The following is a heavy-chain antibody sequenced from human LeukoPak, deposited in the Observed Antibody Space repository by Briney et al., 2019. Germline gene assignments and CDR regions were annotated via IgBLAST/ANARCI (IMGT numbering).Heavy chain of an antibody. Sequence: GGSLRLSCAASGFTFSSYSMNWVRQAPGKGLEWVSSISSSSYIYYADSVKGRFTISRDNAKNSLYLQMNSLRAEDTAVYYCARDLVGPPGRNAFDIWGQGTMVTVSS. J-gene: IGHJ3*02. V-gene: IGHV3-21*01. D-gene: IGHD2-2*01. CDR2: ISSSSYI. CDR3: ARDLVGPPGRNAFDI. CDR1: GFTFSSYS.